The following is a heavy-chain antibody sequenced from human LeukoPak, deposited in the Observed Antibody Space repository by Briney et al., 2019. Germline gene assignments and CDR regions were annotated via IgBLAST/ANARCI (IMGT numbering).Heavy chain of an antibody. Sequence: GGSLRLSRAASGFTFSSYAMHWVRQAPGKGLEWVAVISYDGSNKYYADSVKGRFTISRDNSKNTLYLQMNSLRAEDTAVYYCARSLMGEGFDYWGQGTLVTVSS. CDR2: ISYDGSNK. CDR3: ARSLMGEGFDY. D-gene: IGHD3-10*01. V-gene: IGHV3-30*04. J-gene: IGHJ4*02. CDR1: GFTFSSYA.